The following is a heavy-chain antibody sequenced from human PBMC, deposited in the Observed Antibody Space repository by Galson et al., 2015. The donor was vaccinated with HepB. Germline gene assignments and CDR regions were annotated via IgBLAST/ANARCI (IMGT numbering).Heavy chain of an antibody. CDR2: IIPILGIA. D-gene: IGHD4-11*01. CDR1: GGTFSSYA. V-gene: IGHV1-69*04. CDR3: ARGYSKFPFDY. Sequence: SCKASGGTFSSYAISWVRQAPGQGLEWMGRIIPILGIANYAQKFQGRVTITADKSTSTAYMELSSLRSEDTAVYYCARGYSKFPFDYWGQGTLVTVSS. J-gene: IGHJ4*02.